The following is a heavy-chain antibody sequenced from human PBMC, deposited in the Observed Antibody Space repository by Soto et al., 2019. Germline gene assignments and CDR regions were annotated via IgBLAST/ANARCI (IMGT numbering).Heavy chain of an antibody. D-gene: IGHD4-17*01. CDR1: GYTVTSHD. CDR3: ARWDYGYYARFDY. V-gene: IGHV1-8*01. Sequence: QVQLVQSGAEVKKSGASGKVSCKASGYTVTSHDINWVRQATGQGLEWMGWMNPNSGNTGYAQKFQGNVTLTRNTSISTAYMELSSLRSEDTAVYYCARWDYGYYARFDYWGQGTLVTVSS. J-gene: IGHJ4*02. CDR2: MNPNSGNT.